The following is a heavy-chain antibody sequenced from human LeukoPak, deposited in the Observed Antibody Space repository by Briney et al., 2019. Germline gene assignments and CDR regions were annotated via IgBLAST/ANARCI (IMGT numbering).Heavy chain of an antibody. CDR1: GFTFSSCA. J-gene: IGHJ3*02. Sequence: GGSLRLSCAASGFTFSSCAMSWVRRAPGKGLEWVSAISGSGGATYYTDSVKGRFTISRDNSKKTLYLQTNSLRAEDTAVDYCATSRCSSTSCYTEPAFDIWGQGTMVTVSS. CDR3: ATSRCSSTSCYTEPAFDI. CDR2: ISGSGGAT. D-gene: IGHD2-2*02. V-gene: IGHV3-23*01.